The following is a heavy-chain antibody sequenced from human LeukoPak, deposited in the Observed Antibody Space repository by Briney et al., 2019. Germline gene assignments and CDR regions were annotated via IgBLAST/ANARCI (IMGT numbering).Heavy chain of an antibody. J-gene: IGHJ4*02. Sequence: GGSLRLSCAASGFTFSNAWMNWVRQAPGKGLEWVGRIKSKTDGGTTDYAAPVKGRFTISRDDSKNTLYLQTNSLRAEDTAVYYCVKEVEYSTSSCDYWGQGTLVTVSS. D-gene: IGHD6-6*01. CDR1: GFTFSNAW. V-gene: IGHV3-15*07. CDR3: VKEVEYSTSSCDY. CDR2: IKSKTDGGTT.